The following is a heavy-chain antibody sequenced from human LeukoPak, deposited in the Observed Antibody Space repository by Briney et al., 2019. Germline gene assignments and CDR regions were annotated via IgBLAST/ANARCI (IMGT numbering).Heavy chain of an antibody. D-gene: IGHD5-18*01. CDR1: GFAFSYYW. Sequence: GGSLRLSCAASGFAFSYYWISWVRQAPGKGREWVGNIGGDGGLKLYVDSVKGRFTFSRDNTKNLVYLQMNSLRVEDTAVYYCAREDGGWLRADYWGQGTLVTVSS. J-gene: IGHJ4*02. CDR3: AREDGGWLRADY. V-gene: IGHV3-7*01. CDR2: IGGDGGLK.